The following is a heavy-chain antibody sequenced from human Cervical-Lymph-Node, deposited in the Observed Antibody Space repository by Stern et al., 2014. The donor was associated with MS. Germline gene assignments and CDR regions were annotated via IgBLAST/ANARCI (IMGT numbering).Heavy chain of an antibody. D-gene: IGHD6-13*01. Sequence: QLQLQESGPGLVKPSETLSLTCTVSGGSISSYYWSWIRQPPGKGLEWIGYIYYSGSPNYNPSLKSRVTISVDTSKNQFSLKLSSVTAADTAVYFCARGYSSSWYWFDSWGQGTQVTVSS. J-gene: IGHJ5*01. CDR2: IYYSGSP. CDR3: ARGYSSSWYWFDS. V-gene: IGHV4-59*01. CDR1: GGSISSYY.